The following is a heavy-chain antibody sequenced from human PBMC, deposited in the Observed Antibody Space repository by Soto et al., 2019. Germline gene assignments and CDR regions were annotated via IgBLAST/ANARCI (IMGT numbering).Heavy chain of an antibody. V-gene: IGHV1-3*01. J-gene: IGHJ4*02. D-gene: IGHD5-12*01. CDR2: INAGNGNT. CDR1: GYTFTSYA. CDR3: ARSPVEMATTELDY. Sequence: RASVKVSCKASGYTFTSYAMHWVRQAPGQRLEWMGWINAGNGNTKYSQKFQGRVTITRDTSASTAYMELSSLRSEDTAVYYCARSPVEMATTELDYWGQGTLVTVSS.